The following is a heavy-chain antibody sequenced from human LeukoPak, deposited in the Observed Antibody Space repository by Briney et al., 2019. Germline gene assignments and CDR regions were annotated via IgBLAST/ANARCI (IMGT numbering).Heavy chain of an antibody. CDR2: MNTTGST. J-gene: IGHJ4*02. V-gene: IGHV4-61*09. CDR3: ARDWDY. Sequence: SETLSLTCTVSGDSISIGSYYWSWLRQPAGKGLEWIGHMNTTGSTKYSPSLKSRVTISVDTSNNQFSLKVSSVTVADTAVYYCARDWDYWGQGTLVTVSS. CDR1: GDSISIGSYY.